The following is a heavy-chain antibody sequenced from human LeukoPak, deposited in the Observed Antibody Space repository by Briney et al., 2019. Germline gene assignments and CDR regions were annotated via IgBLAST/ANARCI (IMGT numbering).Heavy chain of an antibody. CDR1: GGTFSSYT. Sequence: GASVKVSCKASGGTFSSYTISWVRQAPGQGLEWMGRIIPILGIANYAQKFQGRVTITADKSTSTAYMELSSLRSEDTAVYYCARHTHSSGWVFDYWGQGTLVTVSS. V-gene: IGHV1-69*02. CDR2: IIPILGIA. J-gene: IGHJ4*02. D-gene: IGHD6-19*01. CDR3: ARHTHSSGWVFDY.